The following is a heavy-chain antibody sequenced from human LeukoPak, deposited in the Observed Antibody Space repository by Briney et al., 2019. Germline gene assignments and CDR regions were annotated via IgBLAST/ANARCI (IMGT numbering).Heavy chain of an antibody. Sequence: PSETLSLTCAVSGYSISSGYYWGWIRQPPGKGLEWLGSIYHSGSTYYNPSLKSRVTISVDTSKNQFSLKLSSVTAADTAVYYCARDPTRIYDSSGYYGDDAFDIWGQGTMVTVSS. CDR3: ARDPTRIYDSSGYYGDDAFDI. V-gene: IGHV4-38-2*01. CDR2: IYHSGST. CDR1: GYSISSGYY. J-gene: IGHJ3*02. D-gene: IGHD3-22*01.